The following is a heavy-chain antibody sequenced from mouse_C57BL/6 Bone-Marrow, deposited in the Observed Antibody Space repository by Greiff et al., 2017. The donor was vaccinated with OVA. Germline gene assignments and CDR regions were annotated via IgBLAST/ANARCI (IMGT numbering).Heavy chain of an antibody. CDR2: IWWDDDK. Sequence: QVTLKESGPGILQPSQTLSLTCSFSGFSLSTFGMGVGWIRQPSGKGLEWLAHIWWDDDKYYNPALKSWLTISKDTSKNQVFLKIANVDTADTATDYCARIERYGSYYYAMDYWGQGTSVTVSS. V-gene: IGHV8-8*01. CDR1: GFSLSTFGMG. J-gene: IGHJ4*01. CDR3: ARIERYGSYYYAMDY. D-gene: IGHD1-1*01.